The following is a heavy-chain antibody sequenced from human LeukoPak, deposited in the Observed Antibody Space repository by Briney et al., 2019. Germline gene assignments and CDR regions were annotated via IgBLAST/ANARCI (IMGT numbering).Heavy chain of an antibody. V-gene: IGHV3-7*01. CDR1: GLPLSSLW. CDR3: ARTQALDY. J-gene: IGHJ4*02. CDR2: QHQDGREK. Sequence: GGTLGLLCAASGLPLSSLWVLWARHAPGRGLEWGVNQHQDGREKFYADSLKGRFTISRDNAKNSLDLQMNSLRAEDTAVYYCARTQALDYWGQGTLVTVSS.